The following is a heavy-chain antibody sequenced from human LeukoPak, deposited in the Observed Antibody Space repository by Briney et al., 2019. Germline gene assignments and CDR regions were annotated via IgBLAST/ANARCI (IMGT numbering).Heavy chain of an antibody. D-gene: IGHD6-13*01. J-gene: IGHJ3*02. Sequence: RGTLRLSCVASGFTFSSHGMNWVRQAPGKGLEWVSAISGSGGSTYYADSVRGRFTISRDNSKNTLYLQMNSLRAEDTAVYYCARIPGIAAAGTSPNSFDIWGQGTMVTVSS. CDR3: ARIPGIAAAGTSPNSFDI. CDR1: GFTFSSHG. V-gene: IGHV3-23*01. CDR2: ISGSGGST.